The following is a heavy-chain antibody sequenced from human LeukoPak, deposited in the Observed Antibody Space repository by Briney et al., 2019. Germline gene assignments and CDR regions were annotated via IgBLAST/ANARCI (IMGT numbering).Heavy chain of an antibody. V-gene: IGHV1-18*01. J-gene: IGHJ4*02. CDR1: GYTFTSYG. Sequence: GASVKVSCKASGYTFTSYGISWVRQAPGQGLEWMGWISAYNGNTNYAQKLQGRVTMTTDTSTSTAYMELSRLRSDDTAVYYCAIVVATITAFDYWGQGTLVTVSS. CDR3: AIVVATITAFDY. D-gene: IGHD5-12*01. CDR2: ISAYNGNT.